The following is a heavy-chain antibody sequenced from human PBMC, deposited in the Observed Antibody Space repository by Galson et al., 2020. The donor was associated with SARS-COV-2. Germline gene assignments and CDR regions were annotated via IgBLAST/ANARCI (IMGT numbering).Heavy chain of an antibody. Sequence: SQTLSLTCTVSGGSISSSSYYCGWTRQPPGKGLEWIGSIYYSGSTYYNPSLKSRVTISVDTSKNQFSLKLSSVTAADTAVYYCARVGDIVVVPAADVWFDPWGQGTLVTVSS. V-gene: IGHV4-39*07. D-gene: IGHD2-2*01. J-gene: IGHJ5*02. CDR1: GGSISSSSYY. CDR2: IYYSGST. CDR3: ARVGDIVVVPAADVWFDP.